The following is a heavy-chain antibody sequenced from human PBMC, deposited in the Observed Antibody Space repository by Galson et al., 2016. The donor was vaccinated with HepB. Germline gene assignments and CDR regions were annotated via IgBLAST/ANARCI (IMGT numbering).Heavy chain of an antibody. J-gene: IGHJ6*02. CDR2: INTITGKP. CDR1: GYIFTRYA. D-gene: IGHD3-9*01. Sequence: SVKVSCKASGYIFTRYAVNWVRQAPGQGLEWMGRINTITGKPTYAQGFTGRLVLSLDTSVSTAYLEISSLKAEDTAVYFCTSSGNFDDMGVWGQGTTVTVSS. CDR3: TSSGNFDDMGV. V-gene: IGHV7-4-1*02.